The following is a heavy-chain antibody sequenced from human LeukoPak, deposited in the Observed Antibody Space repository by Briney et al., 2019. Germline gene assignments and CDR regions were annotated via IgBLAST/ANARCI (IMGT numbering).Heavy chain of an antibody. CDR3: ARVRTVVPAAMDV. V-gene: IGHV3-11*04. CDR1: GFTFSDYY. CDR2: ISSSGSTI. J-gene: IGHJ6*03. Sequence: TPGGSLRLSCAASGFTFSDYYMSWIRQAPGKGLEWVSYISSSGSTIYYADSVKGRFTISRDNAKNSLYLQMNSLRAEDTAVYYCARVRTVVPAAMDVWGKGTTVTISS. D-gene: IGHD2-2*01.